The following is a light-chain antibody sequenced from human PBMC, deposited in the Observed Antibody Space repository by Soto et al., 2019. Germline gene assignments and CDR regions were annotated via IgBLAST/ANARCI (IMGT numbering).Light chain of an antibody. CDR2: AAS. V-gene: IGKV1-39*01. J-gene: IGKJ5*01. CDR3: QQHYSIPSIT. Sequence: DIQMTQSQSSLSASIGDRVTITCRASQSISSYLNWYQQKPGKAPKLLIYAASTWQIGFPPRFSGSGCATDFTLTTSSLQPEDFVTYYCQQHYSIPSITFGQGTRLAIK. CDR1: QSISSY.